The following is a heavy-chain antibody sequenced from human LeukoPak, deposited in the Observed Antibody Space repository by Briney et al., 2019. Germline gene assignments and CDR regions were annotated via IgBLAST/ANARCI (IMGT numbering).Heavy chain of an antibody. CDR3: ARGYYGSGDETGFDY. D-gene: IGHD3-10*01. J-gene: IGHJ4*02. Sequence: GGSLRLSCAASGFTVSSTYMSWVRQAPGKGLEWVSIIYSGGSIYYADSVKGRFTISRDDSRNTLYLQMNSLRAEDTAVYYCARGYYGSGDETGFDYWGQGTLVTVSS. CDR1: GFTVSSTY. CDR2: IYSGGSI. V-gene: IGHV3-53*01.